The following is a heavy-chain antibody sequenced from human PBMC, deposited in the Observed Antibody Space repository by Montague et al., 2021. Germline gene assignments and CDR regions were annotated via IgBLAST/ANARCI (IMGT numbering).Heavy chain of an antibody. V-gene: IGHV3-30*18. J-gene: IGHJ3*02. Sequence: SLRLSCAASGFTFRSFPMHWVRQAPGKGLEWVAVISHDGSNEYYAESVKGRFTISRDNSQNTLYLQMNSLRVEDTAKYYCGKGHMRDSFDILGQGTMVTVSS. CDR2: ISHDGSNE. CDR1: GFTFRSFP. CDR3: GKGHMRDSFDI.